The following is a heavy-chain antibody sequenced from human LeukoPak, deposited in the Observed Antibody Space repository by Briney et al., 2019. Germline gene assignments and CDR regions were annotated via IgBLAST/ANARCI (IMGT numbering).Heavy chain of an antibody. D-gene: IGHD6-13*01. V-gene: IGHV1-8*01. CDR1: GYTFTSYD. CDR2: MNPNSGNT. CDR3: ARGAQYSSSWYTGYYYYYTDV. J-gene: IGHJ6*03. Sequence: ASVKVSCKASGYTFTSYDINWVRQATGQGLEWMGWMNPNSGNTGYAQKFQGRVTMTRNTSISTAYMELSSLRSEDTAVYYCARGAQYSSSWYTGYYYYYTDVWGKGTTVTVSS.